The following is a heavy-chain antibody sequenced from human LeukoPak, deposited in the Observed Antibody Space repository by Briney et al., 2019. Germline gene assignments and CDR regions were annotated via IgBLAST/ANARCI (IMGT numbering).Heavy chain of an antibody. CDR1: GGSISSHY. V-gene: IGHV4-59*11. Sequence: SETLSLTCTVSGGSISSHYWSWIRQPPGKGLEWIGYIYYSGSTNYNPSLKSRVTISVDTSKNQFSLKLSSVTAADTAVYYCARVRNIAALDYWGQGTLVTVSS. CDR3: ARVRNIAALDY. J-gene: IGHJ4*02. CDR2: IYYSGST. D-gene: IGHD6-6*01.